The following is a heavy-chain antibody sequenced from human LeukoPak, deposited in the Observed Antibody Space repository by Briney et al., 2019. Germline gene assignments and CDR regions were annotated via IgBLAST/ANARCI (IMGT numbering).Heavy chain of an antibody. V-gene: IGHV3-7*01. CDR1: GFTFKSYA. D-gene: IGHD3-3*01. CDR3: ARDAFSRISVFGVVSDAFDI. CDR2: IKQDGGEK. Sequence: GGSLRLSCAASGFTFKSYAMSWVRQAPGKGPEWVANIKQDGGEKYYVDSVKGRFTISRDNAKNSLYLQMNSLRAEDTAVYYCARDAFSRISVFGVVSDAFDIWGQGTMVTVSS. J-gene: IGHJ3*02.